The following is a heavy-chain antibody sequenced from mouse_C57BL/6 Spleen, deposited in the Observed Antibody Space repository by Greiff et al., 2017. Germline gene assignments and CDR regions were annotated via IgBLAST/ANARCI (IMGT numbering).Heavy chain of an antibody. CDR3: AIEYYSNYAMDY. V-gene: IGHV1-52*01. Sequence: QVQLKQPGAELVRPGSSVKLSCKASGYTFTSYWMHWVKQRPIQGLEWIGNIDPSDSATHYNQKFKYKATLTVDKSSSTSYMQLSSLTSEYSSVYYCAIEYYSNYAMDYWGQGTSVTVSS. D-gene: IGHD2-5*01. CDR2: IDPSDSAT. CDR1: GYTFTSYW. J-gene: IGHJ4*01.